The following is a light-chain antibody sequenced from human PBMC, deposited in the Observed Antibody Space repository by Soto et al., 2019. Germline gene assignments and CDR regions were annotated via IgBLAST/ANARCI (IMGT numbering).Light chain of an antibody. CDR2: DTS. Sequence: ELVLTQSPATMSLSPGERATLSGRASQSVGNYLAWFQQKPGQSDRLLIYDTSNRASGIPDRFSGSGSGTDFPLTISSLEPEDFAVYYCHHRYSWPRTFGPGTKVDIK. V-gene: IGKV3-11*01. CDR1: QSVGNY. CDR3: HHRYSWPRT. J-gene: IGKJ1*01.